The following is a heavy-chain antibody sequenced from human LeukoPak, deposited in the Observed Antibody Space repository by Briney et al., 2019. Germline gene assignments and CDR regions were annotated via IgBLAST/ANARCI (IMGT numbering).Heavy chain of an antibody. CDR1: GGSISSYY. J-gene: IGHJ6*03. D-gene: IGHD3-22*01. Sequence: SETLSLTCTVSGGSISSYYWSWIRQPPGKGLEWIGYIYYSGSINYNPSLKSRVTISVDTSKNQFSLKLSSVTAADTAVYYCARTDYDSSGYYYYYYMDVWGKGTTVTVSS. V-gene: IGHV4-59*01. CDR2: IYYSGSI. CDR3: ARTDYDSSGYYYYYYMDV.